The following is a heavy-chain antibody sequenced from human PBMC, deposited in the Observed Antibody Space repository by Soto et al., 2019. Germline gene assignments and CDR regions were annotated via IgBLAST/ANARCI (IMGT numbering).Heavy chain of an antibody. V-gene: IGHV1-46*02. CDR2: INPSGGST. CDR1: GYTLNSYY. Sequence: GAPVKVSCKAPGYTLNSYYMHWVRQAPGKGLEWMGIINPSGGSTSYAQKFQGRVTMTRDTSTSTVYMELSSLRSEDTAVYYCARGTPPPVAARGTYYYMDVWGKGTTVTVSS. D-gene: IGHD6-6*01. J-gene: IGHJ6*03. CDR3: ARGTPPPVAARGTYYYMDV.